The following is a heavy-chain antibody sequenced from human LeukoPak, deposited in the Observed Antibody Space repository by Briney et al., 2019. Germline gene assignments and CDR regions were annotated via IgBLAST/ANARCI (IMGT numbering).Heavy chain of an antibody. CDR2: ISDSGGST. D-gene: IGHD6-19*01. Sequence: GGSLRLSCAASGFTFSNYDMSWVRQAPGKGLEWVSSISDSGGSTYYADSVKGRFTISRDNSKNTLYLQMTNLRAADTAVYYCAKDLSRAVAADWFDPWDQGSLVTVSP. CDR3: AKDLSRAVAADWFDP. CDR1: GFTFSNYD. V-gene: IGHV3-23*01. J-gene: IGHJ5*02.